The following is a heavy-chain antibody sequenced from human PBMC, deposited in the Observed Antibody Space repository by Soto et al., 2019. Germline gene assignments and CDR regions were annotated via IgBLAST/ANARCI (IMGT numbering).Heavy chain of an antibody. Sequence: QVQLVESGGGVVQPGRSLRLSCAASGFTFTAYAMHWVRQAPGKGLEWVAVISYDGNNKHYADSVKGRLTISRDNSKNTLYLQMSSLRAEDTAVYYCAKDRYFDPYDFDYWGQGTLVTVSS. J-gene: IGHJ4*02. D-gene: IGHD3-9*01. CDR2: ISYDGNNK. V-gene: IGHV3-30-3*01. CDR1: GFTFTAYA. CDR3: AKDRYFDPYDFDY.